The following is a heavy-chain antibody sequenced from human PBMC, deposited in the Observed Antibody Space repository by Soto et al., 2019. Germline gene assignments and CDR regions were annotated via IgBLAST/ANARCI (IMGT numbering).Heavy chain of an antibody. CDR3: ARAPMSITIFGVVSGAPFDY. D-gene: IGHD3-3*01. Sequence: PAETLSLTCTVSGVSISSGGYYWSWIGQHPGKGREWIGYIYYSGSTYYTPSLKSRVTISVDTSKNQFYLKLSSVTAADTAVYYCARAPMSITIFGVVSGAPFDYWGQGTLVTVSS. CDR1: GVSISSGGYY. V-gene: IGHV4-31*03. J-gene: IGHJ4*02. CDR2: IYYSGST.